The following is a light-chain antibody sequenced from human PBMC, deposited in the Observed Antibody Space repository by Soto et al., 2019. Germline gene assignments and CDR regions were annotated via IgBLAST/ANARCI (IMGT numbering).Light chain of an antibody. V-gene: IGKV3-20*01. CDR1: QSVSSSY. CDR2: GAS. Sequence: EIVLTQSPGTLSLSPGERATLSCRASQSVSSSYLAWYQQKPGQAPRLLIYGASSRATGIPDKFSGSGSGTDFTLTINRLEPEDFAVYYCQQYGSSPFTFGGGTKLEIK. J-gene: IGKJ4*01. CDR3: QQYGSSPFT.